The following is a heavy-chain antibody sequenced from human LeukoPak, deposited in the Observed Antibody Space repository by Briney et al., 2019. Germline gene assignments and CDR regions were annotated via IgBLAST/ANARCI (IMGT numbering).Heavy chain of an antibody. Sequence: GGSLRLSCAASGFIFGRDSMNWVRQAPGRGLEWISYISRDSDIRYYADSVRGRFHISRDNARNSLYLQMNSLRAEDTAVYYCAKDRVVVAATGAAFDYWGQGTLVTVSS. V-gene: IGHV3-48*01. J-gene: IGHJ4*02. CDR3: AKDRVVVAATGAAFDY. CDR1: GFIFGRDS. CDR2: ISRDSDIR. D-gene: IGHD2-15*01.